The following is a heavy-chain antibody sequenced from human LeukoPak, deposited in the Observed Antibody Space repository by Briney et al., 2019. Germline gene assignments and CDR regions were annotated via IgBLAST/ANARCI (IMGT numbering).Heavy chain of an antibody. CDR1: GFTFSSYG. V-gene: IGHV3-30*18. J-gene: IGHJ4*02. D-gene: IGHD5-18*01. CDR3: AKEVGGYGYLITPLDY. CDR2: ISYDGSNK. Sequence: GGSLRLSCAASGFTFSSYGMHWVRQAPGKGLEWVAVISYDGSNKYYADSVKGRFTISRDNSKNTLYLQMNSLRAEDTAVYYCAKEVGGYGYLITPLDYWGQGTLVTVSS.